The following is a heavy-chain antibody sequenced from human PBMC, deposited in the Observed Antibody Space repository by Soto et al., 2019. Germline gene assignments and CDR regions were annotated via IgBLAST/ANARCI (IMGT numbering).Heavy chain of an antibody. Sequence: GGSLRLSCAASGFTFSSYAMHWVRQAPGKGLEWVAVISYDGSNKYYADSVKGRFTISRDNSKNTLYLQMNSLRAEDTAVYYCANFQVVVVVAATPITSGYWGQGTLVTVSS. V-gene: IGHV3-30-3*01. CDR2: ISYDGSNK. CDR3: ANFQVVVVVAATPITSGY. J-gene: IGHJ4*02. D-gene: IGHD2-15*01. CDR1: GFTFSSYA.